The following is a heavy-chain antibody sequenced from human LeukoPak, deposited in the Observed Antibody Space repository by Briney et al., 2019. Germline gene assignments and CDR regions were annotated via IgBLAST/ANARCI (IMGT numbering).Heavy chain of an antibody. CDR2: IRYDGSNK. Sequence: GGSLRLSCAASGFTFSSYGMHWVRQAPGKGLEWVAFIRYDGSNKYYADSVKGRFTISRDNSKNTLYLQMNSLRAEDTAVYYCAKDTGLRIDSPYYFDYWGQGTLVTVSS. CDR3: AKDTGLRIDSPYYFDY. CDR1: GFTFSSYG. V-gene: IGHV3-30*02. D-gene: IGHD1-14*01. J-gene: IGHJ4*02.